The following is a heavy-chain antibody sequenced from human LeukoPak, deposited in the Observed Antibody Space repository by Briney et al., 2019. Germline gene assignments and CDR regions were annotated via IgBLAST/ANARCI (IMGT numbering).Heavy chain of an antibody. CDR3: ARGRRIIVGATNAADFFDY. D-gene: IGHD1-26*01. CDR1: GYTFTGYF. V-gene: IGHV1-2*02. Sequence: ASVKVSCKASGYTFTGYFMHWVRQAPGQGLEWMGWINPNSGGTKYAQKFQGRVTMTRDTSISTAYVELTSLRSDDTAVYYCARGRRIIVGATNAADFFDYWGQGPLVTVSS. J-gene: IGHJ4*02. CDR2: INPNSGGT.